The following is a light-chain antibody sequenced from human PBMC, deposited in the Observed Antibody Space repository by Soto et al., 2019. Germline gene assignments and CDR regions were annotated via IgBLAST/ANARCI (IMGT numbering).Light chain of an antibody. CDR2: DAS. V-gene: IGKV3-11*01. CDR1: QSVSSY. J-gene: IGKJ3*01. CDR3: QQRSNWPPIFT. Sequence: EIVLTQSPATLSLSPGERATLSCRASQSVSSYLAWYQQKPGQAPRLLIYDASNRATGIPARFSGSGSGTDFTLTISILEPEDLAVYYCQQRSNWPPIFTFGPGTKVDI.